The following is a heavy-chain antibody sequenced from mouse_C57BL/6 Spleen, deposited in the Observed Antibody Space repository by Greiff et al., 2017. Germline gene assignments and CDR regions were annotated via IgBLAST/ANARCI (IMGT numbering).Heavy chain of an antibody. CDR3: ARKKGRRYFDY. CDR2: IDPSDSYT. Sequence: QVQLQQPGAELVMPGASVKLSCKASGYTFTSYWMHWVKQRPGQGLEWIGEIDPSDSYTNYNQKFKGKSTLTVDKSSSTAYMQLSSLTSEDSAVYYCARKKGRRYFDYWGQGTTLTVSS. D-gene: IGHD1-1*01. V-gene: IGHV1-69*01. CDR1: GYTFTSYW. J-gene: IGHJ2*01.